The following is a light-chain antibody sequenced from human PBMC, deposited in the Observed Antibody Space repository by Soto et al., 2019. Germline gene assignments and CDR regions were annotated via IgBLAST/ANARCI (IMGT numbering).Light chain of an antibody. CDR2: SAS. CDR3: QKYGSSPPIT. Sequence: EIVLTQSPGTLSLSPGERATLSCRAVQSITSNYIAWYQQKPGQAPRLLIYSASSRARGIPDRFSGSGSGTDFTLTISRLEPEDFAVYYCQKYGSSPPITFGQGTRLEIK. CDR1: QSITSNY. V-gene: IGKV3-20*01. J-gene: IGKJ5*01.